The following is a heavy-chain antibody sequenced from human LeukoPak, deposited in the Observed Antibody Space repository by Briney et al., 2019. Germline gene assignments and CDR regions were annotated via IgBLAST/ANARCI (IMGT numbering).Heavy chain of an antibody. Sequence: PGGSLRLSCAASGFTFSSYGMHWVRQAPGKGLEWVAVIWYDGSNKYYADSVKGRFTISRDNSKNTLYLQMNSLRAEDTAVYYCARDGGILGYCSSTSCGEPFDYWGQGTLVTVSS. J-gene: IGHJ4*02. V-gene: IGHV3-33*01. D-gene: IGHD2-2*01. CDR1: GFTFSSYG. CDR2: IWYDGSNK. CDR3: ARDGGILGYCSSTSCGEPFDY.